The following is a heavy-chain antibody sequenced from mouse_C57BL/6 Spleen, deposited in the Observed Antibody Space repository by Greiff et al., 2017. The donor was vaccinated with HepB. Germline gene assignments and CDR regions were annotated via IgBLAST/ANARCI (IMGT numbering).Heavy chain of an antibody. CDR2: ISSGGDYI. CDR3: TRDPGYSNLYAMDY. CDR1: GFTFSSYA. Sequence: EVKLMESGEGLVKPGGSLKLSCAASGFTFSSYAMSWVRQTPEKRLEWVAYISSGGDYIYYADTVKGRFTISRDNARNTLYLQMSSLKSEDTAMYYCTRDPGYSNLYAMDYWGQGTSVTVSS. D-gene: IGHD2-5*01. J-gene: IGHJ4*01. V-gene: IGHV5-9-1*02.